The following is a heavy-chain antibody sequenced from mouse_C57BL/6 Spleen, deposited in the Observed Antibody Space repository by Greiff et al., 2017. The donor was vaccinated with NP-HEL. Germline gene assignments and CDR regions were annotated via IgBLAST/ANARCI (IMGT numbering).Heavy chain of an antibody. J-gene: IGHJ1*03. CDR1: GFTFSDYY. V-gene: IGHV5-12*01. Sequence: EVKLMESGGGLVQPGGSLKLSCAASGFTFSDYYMYWVRQTPEKRLEWVAYISNGGGSTYYPDTVKGRFTISRDNAENTLYLQMSRLKSEDTAMYYCARLITTDWYFDVWGTGTTVTVSS. CDR3: ARLITTDWYFDV. CDR2: ISNGGGST. D-gene: IGHD1-2*01.